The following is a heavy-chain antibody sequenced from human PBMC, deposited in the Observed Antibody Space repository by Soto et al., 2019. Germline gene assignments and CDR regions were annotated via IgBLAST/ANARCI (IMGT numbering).Heavy chain of an antibody. J-gene: IGHJ4*02. Sequence: PGGSLRLSCVASGSTFSSFAMSWVRQAPGKGLEWVSAIGGSGGSTYYADSVKGRFTISRDNSKNMVYLQMNSLRAEDTAVYYCARVMRDSYFDYWGQRTLVTVSS. D-gene: IGHD2-8*01. CDR1: GSTFSSFA. V-gene: IGHV3-23*01. CDR3: ARVMRDSYFDY. CDR2: IGGSGGST.